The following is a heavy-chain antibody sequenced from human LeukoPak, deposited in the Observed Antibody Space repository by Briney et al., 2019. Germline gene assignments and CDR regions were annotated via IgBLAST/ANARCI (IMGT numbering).Heavy chain of an antibody. CDR3: ASSDFGDLFDY. V-gene: IGHV1-46*01. D-gene: IGHD4-17*01. Sequence: ASVKVSCKASGYTFTNYYMHWVRQAPGRGLEWMGIINPSGGSTSYAQKFQGRVTMTRDTSTSTVYMELNSLRSEDTAVYYCASSDFGDLFDYWGQGTLDTVSS. CDR2: INPSGGST. CDR1: GYTFTNYY. J-gene: IGHJ4*02.